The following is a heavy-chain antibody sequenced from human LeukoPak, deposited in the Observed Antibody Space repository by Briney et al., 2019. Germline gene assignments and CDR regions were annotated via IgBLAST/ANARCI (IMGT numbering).Heavy chain of an antibody. CDR2: ISTNSDYI. CDR3: AAGSTNCYSCGWFDP. CDR1: RFTFSQYS. J-gene: IGHJ5*02. D-gene: IGHD2-2*01. Sequence: EGSLRLSCAASRFTFSQYSMNWVRQAPGKGLEWVSSISTNSDYIYYTDSVRGRFTISRNNAKNSLYLQMDSLRAEDTAVYYCAAGSTNCYSCGWFDPWGQGTLVTVSS. V-gene: IGHV3-21*01.